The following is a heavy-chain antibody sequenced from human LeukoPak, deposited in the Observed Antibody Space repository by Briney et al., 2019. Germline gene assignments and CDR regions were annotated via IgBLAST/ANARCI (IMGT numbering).Heavy chain of an antibody. CDR3: ATGPYTAYLY. V-gene: IGHV3-48*01. CDR1: GFTFSLYN. Sequence: PGGSLRLSCAASGFTFSLYNMNWVRQAPGKGLEWVSYISSGSSTIYYADSVKGRFTISRDNAKNSLYLQMNSLRAEDTAVYYCATGPYTAYLYWGQGTLVTVSS. D-gene: IGHD2-2*02. CDR2: ISSGSSTI. J-gene: IGHJ4*02.